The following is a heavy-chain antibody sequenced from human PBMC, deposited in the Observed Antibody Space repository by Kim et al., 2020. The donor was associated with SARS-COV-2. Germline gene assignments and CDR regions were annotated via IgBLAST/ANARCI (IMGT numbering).Heavy chain of an antibody. CDR2: INPSVGST. CDR1: GYTFTSYY. V-gene: IGHV1-46*01. J-gene: IGHJ6*02. D-gene: IGHD2-2*01. CDR3: AREGGEDIVVVPAAMPLYYYGMDV. Sequence: ASVKVSCKASGYTFTSYYMHWVRQAPGQGLEWMGIINPSVGSTSYAQKFQGRVTMTRDTSTSTVYMELSSLRSEDTAVYYCAREGGEDIVVVPAAMPLYYYGMDVWGQGTTVTVSS.